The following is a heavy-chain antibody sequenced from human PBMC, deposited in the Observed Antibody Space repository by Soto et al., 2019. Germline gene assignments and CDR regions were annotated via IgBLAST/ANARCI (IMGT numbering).Heavy chain of an antibody. J-gene: IGHJ6*02. CDR3: ARMGVVPYYYYGMDV. D-gene: IGHD3-16*01. Sequence: QVPLVQSGAEVKKPGASVKVSCKASGYTFTSYGFSWVRQAPGQGLEWMGWINAYNGDTNYAQNLQGRVTMTTDTSTHTAYMELRSLRSDDTAVYYCARMGVVPYYYYGMDVWGQGTTVTVSS. CDR2: INAYNGDT. V-gene: IGHV1-18*01. CDR1: GYTFTSYG.